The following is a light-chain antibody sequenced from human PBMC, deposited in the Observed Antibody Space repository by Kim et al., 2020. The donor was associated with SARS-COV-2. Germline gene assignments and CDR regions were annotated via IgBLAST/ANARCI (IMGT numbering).Light chain of an antibody. Sequence: GQRVTISCSGSSSNIGTNYVYWYQQFPGTAPKLRIYRNNQRPSGVPDRFSGSKSGTSASLAISGLRSEDEADYYCAAWDDSLSGAVFGGGTQLTVL. V-gene: IGLV1-47*01. CDR1: SSNIGTNY. J-gene: IGLJ7*01. CDR2: RNN. CDR3: AAWDDSLSGAV.